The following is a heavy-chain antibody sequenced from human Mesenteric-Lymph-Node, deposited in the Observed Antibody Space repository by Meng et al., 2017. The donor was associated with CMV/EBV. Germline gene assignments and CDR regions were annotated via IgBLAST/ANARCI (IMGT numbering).Heavy chain of an antibody. V-gene: IGHV4-59*01. J-gene: IGHJ4*02. CDR3: ARVSSGNYYYFDY. D-gene: IGHD1-26*01. Sequence: GSPRLSCTVSGGSITNFYWSWIRQPPGKGLAWIGSILYSGTTTYNPSLKSRVTISVDTSKNQFSLRLNFVTAADTAVYYCARVSSGNYYYFDYWGQGTLVTVSS. CDR1: GGSITNFY. CDR2: ILYSGTT.